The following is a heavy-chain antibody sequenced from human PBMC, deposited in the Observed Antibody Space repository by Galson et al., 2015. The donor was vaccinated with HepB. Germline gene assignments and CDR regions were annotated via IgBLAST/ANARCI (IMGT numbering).Heavy chain of an antibody. CDR2: TYFSGTT. V-gene: IGHV4-61*10. CDR3: ARGTGWSPEGY. Sequence: SETLSLTCSVSGASVNNGLYSWTWIRQPAGTGLEWIGRTYFSGTTDYNPSLKARVSISIDTSKNQFSLRLTAVTAADTAVCYCARGTGWSPEGYWGQGILVAVSS. J-gene: IGHJ4*02. CDR1: GASVNNGLYS. D-gene: IGHD6-19*01.